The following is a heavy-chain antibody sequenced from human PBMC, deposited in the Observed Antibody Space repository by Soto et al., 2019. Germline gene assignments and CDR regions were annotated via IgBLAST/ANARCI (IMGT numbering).Heavy chain of an antibody. CDR3: ARVYYDFWSGFNQPAAYYGMDV. Sequence: GGSLRLSCAASGFTFSSYSMNWVRQAPGKGLEWVSYISSSSSTIYYADSVKGRFTISRDNAKNSLYLQMNSLRDEDTAVYYCARVYYDFWSGFNQPAAYYGMDVWGQGTTVTVSS. CDR2: ISSSSSTI. CDR1: GFTFSSYS. J-gene: IGHJ6*02. V-gene: IGHV3-48*02. D-gene: IGHD3-3*01.